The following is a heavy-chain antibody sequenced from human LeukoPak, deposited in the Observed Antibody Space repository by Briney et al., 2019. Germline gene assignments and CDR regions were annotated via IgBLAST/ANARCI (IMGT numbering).Heavy chain of an antibody. CDR3: ARASRWLAFDN. D-gene: IGHD6-19*01. V-gene: IGHV3-23*01. J-gene: IGHJ4*02. CDR2: FCGSGGRT. Sequence: GGSLRLSCAASGFTFSNFAMSWVRQAPGKGLEWVSAFCGSGGRTYYADSVKGRFTISKDNSKNTLYPQMNSLRPEDTAVYFCARASRWLAFDNWGQGTLVTVSS. CDR1: GFTFSNFA.